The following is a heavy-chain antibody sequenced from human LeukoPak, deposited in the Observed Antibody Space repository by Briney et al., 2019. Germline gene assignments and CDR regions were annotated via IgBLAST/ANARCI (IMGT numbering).Heavy chain of an antibody. V-gene: IGHV3-48*04. CDR3: ARGSWIYDSSGLDGY. D-gene: IGHD3-22*01. CDR1: GFTFSSYN. CDR2: ISSSSSTI. J-gene: IGHJ4*02. Sequence: GGSLRLSCAASGFTFSSYNMNWVRQAPGKGLEWVSYISSSSSTIYYADSVKGRFTISRDNAKNSLYLQMNSLRAEDTAVYYCARGSWIYDSSGLDGYWGQGTLVTVSS.